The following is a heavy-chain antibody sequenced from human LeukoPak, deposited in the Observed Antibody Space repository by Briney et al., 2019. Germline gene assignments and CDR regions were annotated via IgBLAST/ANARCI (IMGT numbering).Heavy chain of an antibody. Sequence: ASVKVSCKASGYTFVDHFIHWVRQAPGQGLEWMGRINTDSGGAEYEQKFQGRVIMTRDTSISTAYVEVSGLTSDDTAVYYCARDFTSTPNWEFDYWGQGTLVTVSS. V-gene: IGHV1-2*06. CDR1: GYTFVDHF. CDR2: INTDSGGA. J-gene: IGHJ4*02. D-gene: IGHD1-26*01. CDR3: ARDFTSTPNWEFDY.